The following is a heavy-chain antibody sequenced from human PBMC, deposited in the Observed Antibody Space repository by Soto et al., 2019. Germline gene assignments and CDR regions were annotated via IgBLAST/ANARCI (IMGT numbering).Heavy chain of an antibody. CDR3: GRVVEGATRHTDFDS. V-gene: IGHV4-39*01. CDR2: LYYSGGA. CDR1: GVSFHTSNSF. Sequence: SEPLSLTFAVSGVSFHTSNSFWGWIRPPPGKGLEFISNLYYSGGAQYNPSFKSRVTISVDTATSQVSLRMSSVTAADTAVYFCGRVVEGATRHTDFDSWGQGTLVTVSS. J-gene: IGHJ5*01. D-gene: IGHD2-21*01.